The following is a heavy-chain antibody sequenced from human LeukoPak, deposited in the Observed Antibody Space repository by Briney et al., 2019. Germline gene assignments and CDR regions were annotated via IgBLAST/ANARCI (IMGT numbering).Heavy chain of an antibody. D-gene: IGHD6-19*01. CDR3: ARQRSIYSSAWIFIDY. CDR2: IFPGDSDT. V-gene: IGHV5-51*01. J-gene: IGHJ4*02. CDR1: GYSFTTYW. Sequence: GESLQISCKGSGYSFTTYWIGWARQMPGKGLEWMGIIFPGDSDTRYSPSFQGQVTISADKSINTAYLQWSSLKASDTAMYYCARQRSIYSSAWIFIDYWGQGTLVTVSS.